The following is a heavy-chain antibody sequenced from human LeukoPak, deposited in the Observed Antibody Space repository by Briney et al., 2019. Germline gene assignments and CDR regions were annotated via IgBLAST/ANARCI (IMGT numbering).Heavy chain of an antibody. D-gene: IGHD6-13*01. CDR3: ARDLGYSSRSSGPC. Sequence: GASVKVSCKASGYIFTGYYMHWVRQAPGQGLEWMGWIKPNSGGTNYAQKFQGRVTMTRDTSISTAYMELSRLRSDDTAVYYCARDLGYSSRSSGPCWGQGTLVTVSS. J-gene: IGHJ4*02. V-gene: IGHV1-2*02. CDR1: GYIFTGYY. CDR2: IKPNSGGT.